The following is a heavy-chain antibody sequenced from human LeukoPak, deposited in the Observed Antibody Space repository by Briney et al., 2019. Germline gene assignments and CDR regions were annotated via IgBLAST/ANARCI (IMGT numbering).Heavy chain of an antibody. CDR2: IYYSGST. J-gene: IGHJ1*01. CDR1: GGSISSSSYY. CDR3: ASYCSSTSCYDFEYFQH. Sequence: SETLSLTCTVSGGSISSSSYYWGWIRQPPGKGLEWIGSIYYSGSTYHNPSLKSRVTISVDTSKNQFSLKLSSVTAADTAVYYCASYCSSTSCYDFEYFQHWGQGTLVTVSS. V-gene: IGHV4-39*01. D-gene: IGHD2-2*01.